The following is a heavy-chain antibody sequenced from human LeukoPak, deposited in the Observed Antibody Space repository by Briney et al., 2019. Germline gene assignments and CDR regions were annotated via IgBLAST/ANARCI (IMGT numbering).Heavy chain of an antibody. CDR3: ARGVLQDYYDSSGLRHRGGVDY. Sequence: GGSLRLSCAASGFTFSSYEMNWVRQAPGKGLEWVSYISSSGSTIYYADSVKGRFTISRDNAKNSLYLQINSLRAEDTAVYYCARGVLQDYYDSSGLRHRGGVDYWGQGTLVTVSS. D-gene: IGHD3-22*01. CDR1: GFTFSSYE. J-gene: IGHJ4*02. V-gene: IGHV3-48*03. CDR2: ISSSGSTI.